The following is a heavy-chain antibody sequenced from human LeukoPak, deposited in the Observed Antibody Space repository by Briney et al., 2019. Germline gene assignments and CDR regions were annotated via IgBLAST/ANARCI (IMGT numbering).Heavy chain of an antibody. CDR2: INPSGGST. Sequence: ASVKVSCKASGYTFTGYYMHWVRQAPGQGLEWMGIINPSGGSTSYAQKFQGRVTMTRDMSTSTVYVELSSLRSEDTAVYYCARESSGHLQTDDAFDIWGQGTMVTVSS. CDR3: ARESSGHLQTDDAFDI. D-gene: IGHD6-19*01. CDR1: GYTFTGYY. V-gene: IGHV1-46*01. J-gene: IGHJ3*02.